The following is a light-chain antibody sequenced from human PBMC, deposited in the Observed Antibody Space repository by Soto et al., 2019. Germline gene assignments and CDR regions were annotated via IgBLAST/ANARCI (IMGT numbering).Light chain of an antibody. Sequence: QAVVTQPPSASGTPGQRVTITCSGSSSNIGNNYVYWYQRLPGTAPKLLFYRNDQRPSGVPDRISGSKSGTSASLAISGLRNEDEADYYCATWDDSLSGLVFGGGTKLTVL. J-gene: IGLJ3*02. CDR3: ATWDDSLSGLV. CDR1: SSNIGNNY. V-gene: IGLV1-47*01. CDR2: RND.